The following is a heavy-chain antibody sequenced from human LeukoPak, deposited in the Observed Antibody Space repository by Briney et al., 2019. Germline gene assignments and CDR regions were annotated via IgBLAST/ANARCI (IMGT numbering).Heavy chain of an antibody. CDR3: AGPYSSSWYRQNWFDP. J-gene: IGHJ5*02. CDR1: GFTFSSYG. V-gene: IGHV3-33*01. Sequence: PGGSLRLSCAASGFTFSSYGMHWVRQAPGKGLEWVAVIWYDGSNKYYADSVKGRFTISRDNSKNTLYLQMNSLRAEDTAVYYCAGPYSSSWYRQNWFDPWGQGTLVTVSS. D-gene: IGHD6-13*01. CDR2: IWYDGSNK.